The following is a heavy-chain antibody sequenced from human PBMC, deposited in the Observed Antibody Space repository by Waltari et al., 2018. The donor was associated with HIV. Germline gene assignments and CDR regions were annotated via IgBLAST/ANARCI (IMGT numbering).Heavy chain of an antibody. CDR2: IWADGSHE. CDR3: ARDQHSATNYYGLDV. Sequence: QVHLVESGGAVVQSGKSLRLSCAASGFNFSNYAMHCVRQGPGKGLEWLSVIWADGSHESYADFAKGRFTISRDDSDNTLFLYLSGLRADDTAVYYCARDQHSATNYYGLDVWGQGTTVTVS. J-gene: IGHJ6*02. V-gene: IGHV3-33*02. D-gene: IGHD3-10*01. CDR1: GFNFSNYA.